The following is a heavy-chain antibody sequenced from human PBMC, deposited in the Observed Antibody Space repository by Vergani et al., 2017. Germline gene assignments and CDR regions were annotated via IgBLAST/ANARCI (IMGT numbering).Heavy chain of an antibody. CDR1: GFTFSSYA. CDR2: ISGSGGST. CDR3: AKTQLLLYGAPDY. J-gene: IGHJ4*02. Sequence: VQLVQSGAEVKKPGSSVKVSCKASGFTFSSYAMSWVRQAPGKGLEWVSAISGSGGSTYYADSVKGRFTISRDNSKNTLYLQMNSLRAEDTAVYYCAKTQLLLYGAPDYWGQGTLVTVSS. V-gene: IGHV3-23*04. D-gene: IGHD2-2*02.